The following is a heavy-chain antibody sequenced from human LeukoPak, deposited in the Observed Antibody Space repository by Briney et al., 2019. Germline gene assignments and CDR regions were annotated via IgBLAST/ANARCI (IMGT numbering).Heavy chain of an antibody. CDR2: INHSGST. CDR3: AKGRRTTYYYYYYMDV. D-gene: IGHD4-11*01. Sequence: SETLSLTCAVYGGSFSGYYWSWIRQPPGKGLEWIGEINHSGSTTYNPSLKSRVTISVDTSKNQFSLKLSSVTAADTAVYYCAKGRRTTYYYYYYMDVWGKGTTVTVSS. V-gene: IGHV4-34*01. CDR1: GGSFSGYY. J-gene: IGHJ6*03.